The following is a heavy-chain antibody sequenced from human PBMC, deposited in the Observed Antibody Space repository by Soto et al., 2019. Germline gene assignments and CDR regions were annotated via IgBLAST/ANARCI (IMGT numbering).Heavy chain of an antibody. D-gene: IGHD3-10*01. CDR2: IYYSGST. CDR1: GGSISSSSYY. Sequence: SETLSLTCTVSGGSISSSSYYWGWIRQPPGKGLQYIGYIYYSGSTNYNPSLKSRVTISDDTSTNQFSLTLSSVTAADTAVYYCTTQGFGGLHGLVDVWGQGTTVTVSS. J-gene: IGHJ6*02. V-gene: IGHV4-61*05. CDR3: TTQGFGGLHGLVDV.